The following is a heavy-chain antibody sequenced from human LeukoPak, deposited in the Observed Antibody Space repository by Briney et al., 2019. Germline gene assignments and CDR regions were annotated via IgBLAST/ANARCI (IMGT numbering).Heavy chain of an antibody. V-gene: IGHV1-18*01. J-gene: IGHJ3*02. CDR2: ISAYNGNT. CDR3: ARGLLWVAAAGTDAFDI. Sequence: ASVKVSCKASGYTFTSYGISWVRQAPGQGLEWMGWISAYNGNTNYAQKLQGRVTMTTDTSTSTAYMELRSLRSDDTAVYYCARGLLWVAAAGTDAFDIWGQGTMVTVSS. D-gene: IGHD6-13*01. CDR1: GYTFTSYG.